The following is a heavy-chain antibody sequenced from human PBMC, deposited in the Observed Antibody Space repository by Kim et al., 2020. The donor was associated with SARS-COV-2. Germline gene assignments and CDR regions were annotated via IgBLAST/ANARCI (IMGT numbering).Heavy chain of an antibody. D-gene: IGHD4-17*01. Sequence: GSVKGRFTISRENAKNSLYLQMNSLRAGDTAVYYCARGPGRALRYWYCDLWGRGTLVTVSS. V-gene: IGHV3-13*01. CDR3: ARGPGRALRYWYCDL. J-gene: IGHJ2*01.